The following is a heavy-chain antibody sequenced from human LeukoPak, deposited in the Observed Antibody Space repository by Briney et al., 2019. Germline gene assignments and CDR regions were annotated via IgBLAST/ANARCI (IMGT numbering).Heavy chain of an antibody. J-gene: IGHJ4*02. CDR3: AKDRGYYDSSGYHDY. CDR1: GFPFDTYG. V-gene: IGHV3-30*02. D-gene: IGHD3-22*01. Sequence: GGSLRLSCAASGFPFDTYGMHWVRQAPGKGLEWVAVIRYDGSNKYYADSVKGRFTISRDNSKNTLYLQMNSLRAEDTAVYYCAKDRGYYDSSGYHDYWGQGTLVTVSS. CDR2: IRYDGSNK.